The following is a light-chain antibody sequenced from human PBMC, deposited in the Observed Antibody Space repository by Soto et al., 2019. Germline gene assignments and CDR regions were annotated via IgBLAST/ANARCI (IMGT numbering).Light chain of an antibody. Sequence: QSALTQPASVSGSPGQSITISCTGTSSDVGGYNYVSWYQQHPGKAPKLMIYKVSNRPSGVSNRFSGSKSGNTASLTISGLQAEDEADYYCSSYTSSSTPLVFGTGTKVTVL. J-gene: IGLJ1*01. CDR2: KVS. CDR1: SSDVGGYNY. V-gene: IGLV2-14*01. CDR3: SSYTSSSTPLV.